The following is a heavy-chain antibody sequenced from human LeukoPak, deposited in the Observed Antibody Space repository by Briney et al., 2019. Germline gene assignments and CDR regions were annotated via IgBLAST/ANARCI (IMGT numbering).Heavy chain of an antibody. CDR1: GGSISSYY. D-gene: IGHD6-19*01. Sequence: SETLSLTCTVSGGSISSYYWGWIRQPPGKGLEWIGSIYYSGSTNYNPSLKSRVTTSVDTSKNQFSLKLSSVTAADTAVYYCARALPGYSSGWYFDYWGQGTLVTVSS. J-gene: IGHJ4*02. CDR3: ARALPGYSSGWYFDY. CDR2: IYYSGST. V-gene: IGHV4-59*01.